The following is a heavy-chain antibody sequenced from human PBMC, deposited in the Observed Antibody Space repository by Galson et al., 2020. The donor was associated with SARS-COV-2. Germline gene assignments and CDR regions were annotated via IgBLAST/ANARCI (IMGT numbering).Heavy chain of an antibody. CDR2: MNPNSGNT. CDR1: GYTFNSSD. J-gene: IGHJ6*02. CDR3: ARDTFEDYYYYGMDV. V-gene: IGHV1-8*01. Sequence: ASVKVSCKASGYTFNSSDTNWVRQATGQGLEWMGWMNPNSGNTGYAQKFQGRVTMTRNTSISTAYMELSSLRSEDTAVYYCARDTFEDYYYYGMDVWGQGTTVTVSS. D-gene: IGHD2-2*02.